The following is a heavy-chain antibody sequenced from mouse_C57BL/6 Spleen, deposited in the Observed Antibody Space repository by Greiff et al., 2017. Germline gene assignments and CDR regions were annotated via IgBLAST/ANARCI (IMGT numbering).Heavy chain of an antibody. CDR1: GYTFTSYW. J-gene: IGHJ2*01. CDR2: IDPSDSYH. Sequence: QVQLQQPGAELVKPGASVKLSCTASGYTFTSYWMQWVKQRPGQGLEWIGEIDPSDSYHNYKQQLKGKATLTVGKSSSKAYMQLRSLTSEDAAVYYCARTGVITAVVGYFDYWGQGTTLTVSS. V-gene: IGHV1-50*01. CDR3: ARTGVITAVVGYFDY. D-gene: IGHD1-1*01.